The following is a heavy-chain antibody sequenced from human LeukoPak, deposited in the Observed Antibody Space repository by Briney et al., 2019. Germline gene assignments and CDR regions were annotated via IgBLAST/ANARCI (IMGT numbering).Heavy chain of an antibody. CDR2: ISSSSSYI. J-gene: IGHJ6*02. Sequence: GGSLRLSCAASGFTFSSYSMNWVRQAPGKGLEWVSSISSSSSYIYYADSVKGRFTISRDNAKNSLYLQTNSLRAEDTAVYYCARDLSRAVAATPLYYYYYGMDVWGQGTTVTVSS. CDR1: GFTFSSYS. V-gene: IGHV3-21*01. D-gene: IGHD2-15*01. CDR3: ARDLSRAVAATPLYYYYYGMDV.